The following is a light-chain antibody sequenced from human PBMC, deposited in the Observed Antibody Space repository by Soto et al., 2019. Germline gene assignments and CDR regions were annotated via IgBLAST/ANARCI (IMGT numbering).Light chain of an antibody. CDR2: DAS. V-gene: IGKV3-11*01. Sequence: ETVLTQSPATLSLSPGQRATFSCRASQSVGSYLAWYQQKPGQAPRLLIYDASNRATGIPARFSGSGSGTDFTLTITSLEPEDFAVYFCQQSTDWPLTFVGGTKVDIK. J-gene: IGKJ4*01. CDR1: QSVGSY. CDR3: QQSTDWPLT.